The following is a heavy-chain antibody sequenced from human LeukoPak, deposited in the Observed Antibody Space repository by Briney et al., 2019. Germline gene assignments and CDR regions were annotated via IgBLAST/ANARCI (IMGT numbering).Heavy chain of an antibody. CDR3: ARVMDTAMAGIDY. J-gene: IGHJ4*02. CDR2: IYYSGST. Sequence: SETLSPTCTVSGGSISSGDYYWSWIRQPPGKGLEWIGYIYYSGSTYYNPSLKSRVTISVDTSKNQFSLKLSSVTAADTAVYYCARVMDTAMAGIDYWGQGTLVTVSS. D-gene: IGHD5-18*01. V-gene: IGHV4-30-4*01. CDR1: GGSISSGDYY.